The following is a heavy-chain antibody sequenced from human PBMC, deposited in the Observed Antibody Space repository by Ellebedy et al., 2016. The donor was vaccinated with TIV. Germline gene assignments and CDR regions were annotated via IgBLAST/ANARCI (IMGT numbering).Heavy chain of an antibody. Sequence: SETLSLTCTVSGGSISSSSYYWGWIRRPPGKGLEWIGYIYYSGSTNYNPSLKSRVTISVDTSKNQFSLKLSSVTAADTAVYYCARVPPGRLITIFGVVPNYYGMDVWGQGTTVTVSS. CDR1: GGSISSSSYY. D-gene: IGHD3-3*01. CDR3: ARVPPGRLITIFGVVPNYYGMDV. CDR2: IYYSGST. V-gene: IGHV4-61*05. J-gene: IGHJ6*02.